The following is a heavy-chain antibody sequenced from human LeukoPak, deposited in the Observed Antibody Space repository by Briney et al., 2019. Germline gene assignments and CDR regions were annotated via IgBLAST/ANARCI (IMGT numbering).Heavy chain of an antibody. V-gene: IGHV3-15*04. D-gene: IGHD3-3*01. CDR3: TTSPGITVFGVVTDY. CDR1: GPTFRNVF. CDR2: IESSTDGGTT. J-gene: IGHJ4*02. Sequence: GGSLRLSCAAPGPTFRNVFMNWVRQAPGKGLEWVGRIESSTDGGTTDYAAPVKGRFTMSRDDSKNTLYLQMNNVKTEDTGVYYCTTSPGITVFGVVTDYWGQGTLVIVSS.